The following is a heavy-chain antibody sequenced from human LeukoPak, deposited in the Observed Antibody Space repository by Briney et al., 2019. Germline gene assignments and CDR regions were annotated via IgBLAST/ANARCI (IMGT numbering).Heavy chain of an antibody. CDR3: ARGVPIVGATDYYYYYIYV. Sequence: ASVKVSCKASGYTFTSYGVSWVRQAPVQRLGGRGWISAYNVNTDYAQKLPGRVTMTTYTSTSTANNELRSLRTDDTAVHYCARGVPIVGATDYYYYYIYVWGKGNTVTISS. J-gene: IGHJ6*03. V-gene: IGHV1-18*01. D-gene: IGHD1-26*01. CDR1: GYTFTSYG. CDR2: ISAYNVNT.